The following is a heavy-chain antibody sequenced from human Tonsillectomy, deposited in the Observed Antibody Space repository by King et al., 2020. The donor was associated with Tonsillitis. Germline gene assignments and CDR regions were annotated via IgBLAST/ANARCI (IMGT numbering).Heavy chain of an antibody. CDR2: ISYDGSNK. Sequence: QLVQSGGGVVQPGRSLRPSCAASGFTFSSYGMHWVRQAPGKGLEWVAVISYDGSNKYYADSVKGRFTISRDNSKNTLYLQMNSLRDEDTAVYYCAKDGHCGGDCYSLYWYFDLWAVAPWSLSPQ. D-gene: IGHD2-21*02. V-gene: IGHV3-30*18. CDR1: GFTFSSYG. J-gene: IGHJ2*01. CDR3: AKDGHCGGDCYSLYWYFDL.